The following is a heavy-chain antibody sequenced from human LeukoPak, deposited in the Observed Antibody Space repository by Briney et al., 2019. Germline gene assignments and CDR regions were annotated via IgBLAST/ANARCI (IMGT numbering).Heavy chain of an antibody. D-gene: IGHD6-19*01. Sequence: GGSLRLSCAASGFTFSSYGMHWVRQAPGKGLEWVAVISYDGSNKYYADSVKGRFTISRDNSKNTLYLQMNSLRAEDTAVYYCAKVVAVAGPYHFDYWGQGTLVTVSS. CDR2: ISYDGSNK. V-gene: IGHV3-30*18. CDR3: AKVVAVAGPYHFDY. J-gene: IGHJ4*02. CDR1: GFTFSSYG.